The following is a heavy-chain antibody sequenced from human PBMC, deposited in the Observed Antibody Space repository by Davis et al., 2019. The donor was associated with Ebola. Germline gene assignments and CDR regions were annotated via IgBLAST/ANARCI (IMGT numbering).Heavy chain of an antibody. CDR2: INQDGSGK. J-gene: IGHJ4*02. CDR3: ARDRMGPV. V-gene: IGHV3-7*01. D-gene: IGHD3-16*01. CDR1: RFTFSKHW. Sequence: GESLKISCVASRFTFSKHWMSWVRQVPGKGPEWVANINQDGSGKYYVDSVKGRFTVSRDNARNSLYLHMDSLRGEDTAVYYCARDRMGPVWGQGTLVTVSS.